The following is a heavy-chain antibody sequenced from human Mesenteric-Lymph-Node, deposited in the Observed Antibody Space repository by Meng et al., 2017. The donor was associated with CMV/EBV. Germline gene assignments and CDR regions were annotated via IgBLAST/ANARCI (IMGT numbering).Heavy chain of an antibody. V-gene: IGHV4-61*01. CDR2: IYYSGST. Sequence: SETLSLTCTVSGGSVSSGSYYWSWIRQPPGKGLEWIGYIYYSGSTNYNPSLKSRVTISVDTSKNQFSLKLSSVTAADTAVYYCARDSDLLNFDYWGQGILVTVSS. CDR3: ARDSDLLNFDY. D-gene: IGHD1-26*01. J-gene: IGHJ4*02. CDR1: GGSVSSGSYY.